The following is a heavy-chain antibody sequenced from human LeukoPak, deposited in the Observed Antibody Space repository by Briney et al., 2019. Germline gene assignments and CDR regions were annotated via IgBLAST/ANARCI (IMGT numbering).Heavy chain of an antibody. CDR2: IYYSGST. D-gene: IGHD4-11*01. CDR3: ARLPDYSNYVDWFDP. J-gene: IGHJ5*02. Sequence: SETLSLTCTVSGGSISSYYWCWIRQPPGKGLEWIGYIYYSGSTNYNPSLKSRVTISVDTSKNQFSLKLSSVTAADTAVYYCARLPDYSNYVDWFDPWGQGTLVTVSS. V-gene: IGHV4-59*08. CDR1: GGSISSYY.